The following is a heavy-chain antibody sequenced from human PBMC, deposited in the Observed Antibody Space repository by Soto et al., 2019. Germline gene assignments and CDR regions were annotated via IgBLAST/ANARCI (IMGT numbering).Heavy chain of an antibody. CDR1: GGTFSSYA. CDR2: IIPIFGTA. CDR3: ARGESGAFGWSTGGMDV. D-gene: IGHD3-9*01. J-gene: IGHJ6*02. V-gene: IGHV1-69*01. Sequence: QVQLVQSGAEVKKPGSSVKVSCKASGGTFSSYAISWVRQAPGQGLEWMGGIIPIFGTANYAQKFQGRVTITADESTSTAYMELSSLRSEDTAVYYCARGESGAFGWSTGGMDVWGQGTTVTVSS.